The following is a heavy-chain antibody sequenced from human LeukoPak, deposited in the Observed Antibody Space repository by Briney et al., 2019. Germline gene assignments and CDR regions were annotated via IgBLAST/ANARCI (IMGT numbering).Heavy chain of an antibody. CDR3: AKDIVVVPAAIIPSGYYYYHMDV. CDR2: ISSSSSYI. J-gene: IGHJ6*03. D-gene: IGHD2-2*02. V-gene: IGHV3-21*01. CDR1: GFTFSSYS. Sequence: GGSLRLSCAASGFTFSSYSMNWVRQAPGEGLEWVSSISSSSSYIYYADSVKGRFTISRDNAKNSLYLQMNSLRAEDTAVYYCAKDIVVVPAAIIPSGYYYYHMDVWGKGTTVTVSS.